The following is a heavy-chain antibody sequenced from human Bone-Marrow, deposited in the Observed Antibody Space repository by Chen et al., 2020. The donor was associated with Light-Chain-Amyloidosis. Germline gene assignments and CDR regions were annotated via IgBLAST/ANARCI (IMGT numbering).Heavy chain of an antibody. J-gene: IGHJ4*02. CDR3: ARKLGRRHGPFDY. Sequence: QVQLVESGGGLVKPGGYMRLSCAASGCTFSDYYMSWIRQAPGKGLEWVSYISSSSSYTNYADSVKGRFTISRDNAKNSLYLQMNSLRAEDTAVYYCARKLGRRHGPFDYWGQGTLVTVSS. CDR2: ISSSSSYT. V-gene: IGHV3-11*06. D-gene: IGHD1-1*01. CDR1: GCTFSDYY.